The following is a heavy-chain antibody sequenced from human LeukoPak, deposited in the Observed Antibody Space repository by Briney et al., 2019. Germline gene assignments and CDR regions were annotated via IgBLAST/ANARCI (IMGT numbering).Heavy chain of an antibody. J-gene: IGHJ2*01. CDR3: ARDTYYYDSSGYYYANWYFDL. D-gene: IGHD3-22*01. V-gene: IGHV1-46*01. Sequence: ASVKVSCKASGYTFTGYYMHWVRQAPGQGLEWMGWINPNSGSTSYAQKFQGRVTMTRDTSTSTVYMELSSLRSEDTAVYYCARDTYYYDSSGYYYANWYFDLWGRGTLVTVSS. CDR2: INPNSGST. CDR1: GYTFTGYY.